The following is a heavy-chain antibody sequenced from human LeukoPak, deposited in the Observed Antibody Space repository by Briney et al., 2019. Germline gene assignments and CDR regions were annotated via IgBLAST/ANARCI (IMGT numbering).Heavy chain of an antibody. Sequence: GGSLRLSCAASGFTFSSSRMNWVRQAPGKGLEWISYISSGGSSIYYADSVKGRFTISRDNAKNSLYLQTNSLRAEDTAVYYCARDNGDSSDYWGQGTLVTVSS. V-gene: IGHV3-48*03. J-gene: IGHJ4*02. CDR3: ARDNGDSSDY. CDR2: ISSGGSSI. D-gene: IGHD4-17*01. CDR1: GFTFSSSR.